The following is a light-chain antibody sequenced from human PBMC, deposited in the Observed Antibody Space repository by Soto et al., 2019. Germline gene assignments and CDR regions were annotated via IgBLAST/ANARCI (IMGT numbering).Light chain of an antibody. CDR1: SSDVGSSNV. J-gene: IGLJ2*01. V-gene: IGLV2-14*01. CDR3: SSYTTNKSLL. CDR2: EVR. Sequence: QSALAQPASVSGSPGQSITISCTGTSSDVGSSNVVSWYQQHPGKAPKLIFYEVRNRPPGLPDRFSGSKSGTTASLTISGLQAEDQADYFCSSYTTNKSLLFGGGTKVTVL.